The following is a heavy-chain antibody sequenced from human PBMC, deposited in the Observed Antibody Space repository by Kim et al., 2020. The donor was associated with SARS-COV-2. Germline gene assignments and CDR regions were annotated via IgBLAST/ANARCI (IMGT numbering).Heavy chain of an antibody. J-gene: IGHJ3*02. Sequence: GGSLRLSCAASGFTFSSYAMSWVRQAPGKGLEWVSAISGSGGSTYYADSVKGRFTISRDNSKNTLYLQMNSLRAEDTAVYYCAKEMTYYDYVWGSYRYDAFDIWGQGTMVTVSS. CDR2: ISGSGGST. CDR3: AKEMTYYDYVWGSYRYDAFDI. D-gene: IGHD3-16*02. V-gene: IGHV3-23*01. CDR1: GFTFSSYA.